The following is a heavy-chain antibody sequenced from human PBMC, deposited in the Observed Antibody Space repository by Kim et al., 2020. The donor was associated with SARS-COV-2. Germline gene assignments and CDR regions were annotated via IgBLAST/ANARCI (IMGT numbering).Heavy chain of an antibody. D-gene: IGHD3-22*01. Sequence: KFQGRVTMTRDTSVSTAYMELSRLRSDDTAVYYCARVLITMIVADAFDIWGQGTMVTVSS. J-gene: IGHJ3*02. V-gene: IGHV1-2*02. CDR3: ARVLITMIVADAFDI.